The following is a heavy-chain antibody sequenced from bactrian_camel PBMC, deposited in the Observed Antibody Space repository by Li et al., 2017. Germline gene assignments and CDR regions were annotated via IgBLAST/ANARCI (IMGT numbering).Heavy chain of an antibody. J-gene: IGHJ4*01. CDR3: ATLRRGVVAGVWFYY. CDR1: GFTFTNYW. Sequence: HVQLVESGGGLVQPGGSLRLSCAASGFTFTNYWMHWVRQGPGKGLEWVSSSSSGAPSLVYADSVKGRFTISRDNAKNTVYLLMNSLKSEDTALYYCATLRRGVVAGVWFYYWGQGTQVTVS. CDR2: SSSGAPSL. V-gene: IGHV3S1*01. D-gene: IGHD6*01.